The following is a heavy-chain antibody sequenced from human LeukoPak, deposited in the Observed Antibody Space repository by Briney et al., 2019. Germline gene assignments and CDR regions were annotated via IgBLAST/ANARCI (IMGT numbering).Heavy chain of an antibody. CDR2: IIPMFGTA. CDR3: ARSPRGSSGYYYQIDY. V-gene: IGHV1-69*13. J-gene: IGHJ4*02. D-gene: IGHD3-22*01. Sequence: SVKVSCKASGYTFTSYGISWVRQAPGQGLEWMGGIIPMFGTAHYAQKLQGRATITADESTRTAHLELSGLRSDDAAVYYCARSPRGSSGYYYQIDYWGQGTLVTVSS. CDR1: GYTFTSYG.